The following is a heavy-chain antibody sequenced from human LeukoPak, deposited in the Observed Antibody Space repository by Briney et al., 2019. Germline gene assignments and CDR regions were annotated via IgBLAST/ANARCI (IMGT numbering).Heavy chain of an antibody. D-gene: IGHD4-11*01. CDR1: GYTFSNYY. CDR2: INPNSGGT. J-gene: IGHJ4*02. Sequence: ASVKVSCKASGYTFSNYYMHWVRQAPGQGLEWMGWINPNSGGTNYAQKFQGRVTMTRDTSISTAYMELSRLRSDDTAVYYCASDPYSNYVGGVWGQGTLVTVSS. V-gene: IGHV1-2*02. CDR3: ASDPYSNYVGGV.